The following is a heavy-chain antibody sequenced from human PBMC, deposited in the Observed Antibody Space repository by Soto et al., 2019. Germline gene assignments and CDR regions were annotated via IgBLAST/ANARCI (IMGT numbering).Heavy chain of an antibody. J-gene: IGHJ4*02. CDR1: GYSFAGYW. CDR2: IDPSDSQT. V-gene: IGHV5-10-1*01. D-gene: IGHD3-22*01. Sequence: GESRKISCKGSGYSFAGYWITWVRQKPGKGLEWMGRIDPSDSQTYYSPSFRGHVTISATKSITTVFLQWSSLRASDTAMYYCARQIYDSDTGPNFQYYFDSWGPGTPVTVSS. CDR3: ARQIYDSDTGPNFQYYFDS.